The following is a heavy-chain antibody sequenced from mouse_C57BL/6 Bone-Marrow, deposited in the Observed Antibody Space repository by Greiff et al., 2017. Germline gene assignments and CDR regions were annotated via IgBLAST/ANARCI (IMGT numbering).Heavy chain of an antibody. V-gene: IGHV1-69*01. CDR3: AREGYEYVDY. J-gene: IGHJ2*01. D-gene: IGHD2-10*02. CDR2: IDPSDSYT. CDR1: GYTFTSYW. Sequence: QVHVKQPGAELVMPGASVKLSCKASGYTFTSYWMHWVKQRPGQGLEWIGEIDPSDSYTNYNQKFKGKSTLTVDKSSSTAYMQLSSLTSEDSAVYYCAREGYEYVDYWGQGTTLTVSS.